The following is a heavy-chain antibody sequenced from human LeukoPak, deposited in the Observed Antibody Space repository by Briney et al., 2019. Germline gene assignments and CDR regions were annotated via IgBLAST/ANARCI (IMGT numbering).Heavy chain of an antibody. Sequence: SVKVSCKASGGTFSSYAISWVRPAPGQGLEWMGRIIPILGIANYAQKFQGRVTITADKSTSTAYMELSSLRSEDTAVYYCARGRRIAVAGIFDYWGQGTLVTVSS. V-gene: IGHV1-69*04. CDR1: GGTFSSYA. CDR2: IIPILGIA. CDR3: ARGRRIAVAGIFDY. D-gene: IGHD6-19*01. J-gene: IGHJ4*02.